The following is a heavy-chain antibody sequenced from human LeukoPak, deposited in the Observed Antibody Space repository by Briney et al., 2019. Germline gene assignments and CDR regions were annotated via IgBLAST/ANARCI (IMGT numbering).Heavy chain of an antibody. D-gene: IGHD6-6*01. CDR1: GFTFSSYS. CDR2: ISSSSSYI. CDR3: AKADSAAARLFYDY. Sequence: GGSLRLSCAASGFTFSSYSMNWVRQAPGKGLEWVSSISSSSSYIYYADSVKGRFTISRDNAKNSLYLQMNSLRAEDTAVHYCAKADSAAARLFYDYWGQGTLVTVSS. V-gene: IGHV3-21*04. J-gene: IGHJ4*02.